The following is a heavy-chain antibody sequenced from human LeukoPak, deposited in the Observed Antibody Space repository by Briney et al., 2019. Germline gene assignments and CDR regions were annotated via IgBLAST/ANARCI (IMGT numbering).Heavy chain of an antibody. CDR2: VSSSGSII. CDR1: GFTFSSYE. V-gene: IGHV3-48*03. D-gene: IGHD1-14*01. Sequence: GESLRLSCAASGFTFSSYEMNWVRQAPGKGLEWVSYVSSSGSIIYYADSVKGRFTISRDNAKNSLYLQMNSLRAEDTAVYYCARGGLPKPFDYWGQGTLVTVS. J-gene: IGHJ4*02. CDR3: ARGGLPKPFDY.